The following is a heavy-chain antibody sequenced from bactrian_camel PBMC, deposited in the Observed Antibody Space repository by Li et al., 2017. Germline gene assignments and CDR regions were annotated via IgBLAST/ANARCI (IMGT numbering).Heavy chain of an antibody. CDR1: GFSYDYVC. CDR3: AADLRSCSRAPAYGGGWYAHQGFGY. V-gene: IGHV3S55*01. Sequence: QLVESGGGSVQAGGALRLACQASGFSYDYVCLGWFRRAPGKERVGVAAIDSDGVTSYADSVKGRFTIYKDIAKKTHYLQMNSLKPDDTAMYYCAADLRSCSRAPAYGGGWYAHQGFGYWGQGTQVTVS. D-gene: IGHD6*01. CDR2: IDSDGVT. J-gene: IGHJ6*01.